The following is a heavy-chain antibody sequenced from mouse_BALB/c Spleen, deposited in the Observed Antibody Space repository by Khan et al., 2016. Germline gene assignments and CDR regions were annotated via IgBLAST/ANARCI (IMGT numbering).Heavy chain of an antibody. J-gene: IGHJ1*01. Sequence: QIQLVQSGPELKKPGKTVKISCKASGYTFTNYGMNWVKQAPGKGLKWMGWINTYSGESTYADDFKGRFAFSLETAANTAYLQINNLKNADTATYFCARYRYYSGSSRYFDVWGAGTTVTVSS. CDR3: ARYRYYSGSSRYFDV. D-gene: IGHD1-1*01. CDR1: GYTFTNYG. CDR2: INTYSGES. V-gene: IGHV9-3-1*01.